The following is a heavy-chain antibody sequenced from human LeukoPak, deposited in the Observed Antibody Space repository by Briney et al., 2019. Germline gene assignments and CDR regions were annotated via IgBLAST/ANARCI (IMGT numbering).Heavy chain of an antibody. J-gene: IGHJ6*02. CDR1: GYTFTSYD. CDR2: MNPNSGNT. D-gene: IGHD3-22*01. Sequence: ASVKVSCKASGYTFTSYDINWVRQATGQGLEWMGWMNPNSGNTGYAQKFQGRATMTRNTSISTAYMELSSLRSEDTAVYYCARASTRVVVVITSSYYYGMDVWGQGTTVTVSS. V-gene: IGHV1-8*01. CDR3: ARASTRVVVVITSSYYYGMDV.